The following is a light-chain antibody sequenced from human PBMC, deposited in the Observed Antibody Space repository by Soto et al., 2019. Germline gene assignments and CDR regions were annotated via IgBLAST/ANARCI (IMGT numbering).Light chain of an antibody. V-gene: IGKV1-9*01. Sequence: DIQLTQSPSFMSASVGDRVTITCRASQDISRYLAWYQQKPGQAPKLLIHVASTLQSGGPSRFSGSGSGTDFTLTISRLQPEDFATYYCQLLNTYPLTFGGGTKMEIK. CDR1: QDISRY. J-gene: IGKJ4*01. CDR2: VAS. CDR3: QLLNTYPLT.